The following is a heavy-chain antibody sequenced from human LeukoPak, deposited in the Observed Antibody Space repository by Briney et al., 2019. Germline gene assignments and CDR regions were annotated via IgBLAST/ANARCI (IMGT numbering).Heavy chain of an antibody. Sequence: ASVKVSCKASGGTFSTYSITWVRQAPGQGLEWMGWISAYNGNTNYAQKLQGRVTMTTDTSTSTAYMELRSLRSDDTAVYYCARDITVTTRAGGDYWGQGTLVTVSS. J-gene: IGHJ4*02. V-gene: IGHV1-18*01. D-gene: IGHD4-17*01. CDR2: ISAYNGNT. CDR1: GGTFSTYS. CDR3: ARDITVTTRAGGDY.